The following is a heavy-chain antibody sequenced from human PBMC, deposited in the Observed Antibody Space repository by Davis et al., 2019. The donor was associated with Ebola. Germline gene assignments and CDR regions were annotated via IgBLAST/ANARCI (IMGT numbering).Heavy chain of an antibody. D-gene: IGHD5-12*01. CDR2: INPNSGGT. CDR1: GYTFTGYY. V-gene: IGHV1-2*06. CDR3: ARDYMGYDDY. J-gene: IGHJ4*02. Sequence: ASVKVSCKASGYTFTGYYMHWVRQAPGQGLEWMGRINPNSGGTNYAQKFQGRVTINRDTSASTAYMELSSLRSEDTAVYYCARDYMGYDDYWGQGTLVTVSA.